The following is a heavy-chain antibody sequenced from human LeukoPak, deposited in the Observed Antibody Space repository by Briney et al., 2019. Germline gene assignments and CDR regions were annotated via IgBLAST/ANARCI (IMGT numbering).Heavy chain of an antibody. D-gene: IGHD2-2*01. Sequence: GGSLRLSCAVSGFRVSDYYMSWVRQAPGKGLEWVSYISSSSSTIYYADSVKGRFTISRDNAKNSLYLQMNSLRAEDTAVYYCARDGAGKYCSSTSCYNYYMDVWGKGTTVTVSS. CDR1: GFRVSDYY. J-gene: IGHJ6*03. CDR2: ISSSSSTI. V-gene: IGHV3-11*04. CDR3: ARDGAGKYCSSTSCYNYYMDV.